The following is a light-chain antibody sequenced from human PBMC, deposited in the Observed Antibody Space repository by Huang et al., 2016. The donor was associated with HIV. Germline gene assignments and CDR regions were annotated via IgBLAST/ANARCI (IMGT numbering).Light chain of an antibody. CDR3: QQSYNTPLT. CDR2: GAS. V-gene: IGKV1-39*01. CDR1: HTISSH. Sequence: DIQMTQSPSSLSASVGDRVIITCRESHTISSHLNWYQQKPGKAPNLLIYGASGLQSCVPSRFSCSGSGTDFTLTISSLQPEDFATYYCQQSYNTPLTFGGGTKVEIK. J-gene: IGKJ4*01.